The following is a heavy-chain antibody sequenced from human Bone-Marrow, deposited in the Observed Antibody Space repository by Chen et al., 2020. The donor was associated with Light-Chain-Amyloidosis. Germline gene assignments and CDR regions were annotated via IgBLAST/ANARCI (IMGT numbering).Heavy chain of an antibody. D-gene: IGHD5-12*01. CDR1: GYTFPNYW. CDR3: ARRRDGYNFDY. J-gene: IGHJ4*02. Sequence: EVQLEQSEPEVKKPGESLKISCKGYGYTFPNYWIGWVRQMPGKGLEWMGVIYHDDSDASYSPSFEGQVTISADKSSTTAYLQWRSLKASDTAMYYCARRRDGYNFDYWGPGTLVTVSS. CDR2: IYHDDSDA. V-gene: IGHV5-51*01.